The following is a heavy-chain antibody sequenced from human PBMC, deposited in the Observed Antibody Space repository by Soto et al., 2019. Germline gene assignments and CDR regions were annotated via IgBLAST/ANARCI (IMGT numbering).Heavy chain of an antibody. CDR3: ARTFNDWLSLYFDY. J-gene: IGHJ4*02. CDR1: GGSISSYY. V-gene: IGHV4-59*08. Sequence: PSETLSLTCTVSGGSISSYYWSWIRQPPGKGLEWIGYIYYSGSTNYNPSLKSRVTISVDTSKNQFSLKLSSVTAADTAVYYCARTFNDWLSLYFDYWGQGTLVTVSS. D-gene: IGHD3-9*01. CDR2: IYYSGST.